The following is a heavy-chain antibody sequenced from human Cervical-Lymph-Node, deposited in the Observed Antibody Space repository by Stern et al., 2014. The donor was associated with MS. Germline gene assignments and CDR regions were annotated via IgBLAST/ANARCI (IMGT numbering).Heavy chain of an antibody. CDR3: AKGGGDYGFGWFDP. V-gene: IGHV3-9*01. J-gene: IGHJ5*02. D-gene: IGHD4-17*01. CDR2: ISWDSGRL. CDR1: GFTFDDYG. Sequence: EVHLVESGGGLVQPGRSLRLSCAASGFTFDDYGMYWVRHTPGKGLGWVSGISWDSGRLGYADSVKGRFTISRDNAKNFLYLQMNSLRPEDTALYYCAKGGGDYGFGWFDPWGQGTLVTVSS.